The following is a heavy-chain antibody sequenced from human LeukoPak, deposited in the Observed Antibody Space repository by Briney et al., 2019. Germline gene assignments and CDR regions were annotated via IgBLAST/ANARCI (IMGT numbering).Heavy chain of an antibody. CDR3: ASFSRPGDYRS. CDR2: INHSGST. J-gene: IGHJ5*02. CDR1: GGSFSGYY. V-gene: IGHV4-34*01. Sequence: NASETLSLTCAVYGGSFSGYYWSWIRQPPGKGLEWIGEINHSGSTNYNPSLKSRVTISVDTSKNQFSLKLSSVTAADTAVYYCASFSRPGDYRSWGQGTLVTVSS. D-gene: IGHD4-17*01.